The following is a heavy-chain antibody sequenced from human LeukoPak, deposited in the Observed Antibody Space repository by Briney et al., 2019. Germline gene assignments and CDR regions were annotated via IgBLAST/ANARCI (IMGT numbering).Heavy chain of an antibody. CDR1: GGSISSYY. D-gene: IGHD3-22*01. Sequence: SETLSLTCTVSGGSISSYYWSWIRQPPGKGLEWIGYIYYSGSTNYNPSLKSRVTISVETSKNQFSLKLSSVTAADTAVYYCARAESRYYDSSGYYAFDVWGQGTMVTVSS. V-gene: IGHV4-59*08. CDR3: ARAESRYYDSSGYYAFDV. J-gene: IGHJ3*01. CDR2: IYYSGST.